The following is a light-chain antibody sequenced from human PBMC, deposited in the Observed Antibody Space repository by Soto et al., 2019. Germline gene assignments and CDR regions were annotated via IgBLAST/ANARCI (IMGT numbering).Light chain of an antibody. V-gene: IGLV7-46*01. CDR2: DTT. CDR1: TAAVTNAHY. CDR3: LLSYNGPYV. Sequence: QAVVTQEPSLTVSPGGTVTLTCRSSTAAVTNAHYPYCLQQNPGQAPRTLIYDTTNRHSWTPARFSGSLLGGKAALTLSGAQPEDEAEYYCLLSYNGPYVFGTGTKVTVL. J-gene: IGLJ1*01.